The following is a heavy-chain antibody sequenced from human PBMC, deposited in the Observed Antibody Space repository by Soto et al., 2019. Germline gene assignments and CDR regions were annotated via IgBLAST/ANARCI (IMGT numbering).Heavy chain of an antibody. V-gene: IGHV3-23*01. CDR1: GFTFKAYA. Sequence: WGYLRLSCVAYGFTFKAYAIGWFRQSPGKGLEWVSSITATNGNTYYADSVRGRFTISRDNSRNSLFLQMNGLRPEDSALYYCAKDEGTSSTVFDFWGQGTLVTVSS. CDR2: ITATNGNT. D-gene: IGHD4-4*01. J-gene: IGHJ4*02. CDR3: AKDEGTSSTVFDF.